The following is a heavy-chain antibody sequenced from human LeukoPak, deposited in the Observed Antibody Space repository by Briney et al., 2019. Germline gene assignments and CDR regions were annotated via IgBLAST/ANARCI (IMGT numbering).Heavy chain of an antibody. J-gene: IGHJ3*02. CDR3: ARHKYSSGWPPEGAFDI. Sequence: SETLSLTCTVSGDSISSSSSYWGWIRQPPGEGLEWIGSIYYSGSTYYNTSLKSRATISVDTSKNQFSLKLSSVTAADTAVYYCARHKYSSGWPPEGAFDIWGQGTMVTVSS. CDR2: IYYSGST. D-gene: IGHD6-19*01. CDR1: GDSISSSSSY. V-gene: IGHV4-39*01.